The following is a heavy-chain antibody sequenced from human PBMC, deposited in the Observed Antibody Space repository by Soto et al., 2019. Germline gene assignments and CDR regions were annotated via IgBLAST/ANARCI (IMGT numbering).Heavy chain of an antibody. CDR2: IIPVIGVP. Sequence: SVKVSCKASGGTFRNYPFSWVRQAPGQGLEWMGGIIPVIGVPSYARKFQGRVTITADASTSTVYMDLSSLTSEDTAVYFCARVLEFRAGHISQFHYWGQGTLVTVSS. V-gene: IGHV1-69*10. CDR1: GGTFRNYP. J-gene: IGHJ4*02. D-gene: IGHD6-13*01. CDR3: ARVLEFRAGHISQFHY.